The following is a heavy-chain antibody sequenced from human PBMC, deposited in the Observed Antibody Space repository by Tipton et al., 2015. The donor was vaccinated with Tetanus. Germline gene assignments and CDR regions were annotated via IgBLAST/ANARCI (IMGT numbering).Heavy chain of an antibody. CDR3: ASVSTPGQAMFDY. Sequence: QLVQSRAEVKKPGASVRISCKTAGYSFTGYYVQWVRQAPGQGLEWMGWINPKNGDTKYEQKFQDRVTVTRDTSISTAYMELTGLRSDDTAVYYCASVSTPGQAMFDYWGQGTLVTVSS. J-gene: IGHJ4*02. D-gene: IGHD5/OR15-5a*01. V-gene: IGHV1-2*02. CDR1: GYSFTGYY. CDR2: INPKNGDT.